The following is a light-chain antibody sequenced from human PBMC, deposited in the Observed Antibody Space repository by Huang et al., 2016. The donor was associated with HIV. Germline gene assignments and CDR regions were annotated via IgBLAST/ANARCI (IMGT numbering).Light chain of an antibody. J-gene: IGKJ1*01. Sequence: DIQMTQSPSTLSASVGDRVTITCRASQSISSWLAWYQQKPGKAPKLLIYDASNLESGVPSRFSGSGSGTEFTLTISSLQPDNFATYYCQQYSTYPWTFGQGTKVEIK. CDR2: DAS. CDR3: QQYSTYPWT. V-gene: IGKV1-5*01. CDR1: QSISSW.